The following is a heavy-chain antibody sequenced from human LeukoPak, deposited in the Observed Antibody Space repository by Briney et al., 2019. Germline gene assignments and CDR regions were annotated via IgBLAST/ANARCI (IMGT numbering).Heavy chain of an antibody. D-gene: IGHD1-26*01. CDR1: GASVSSASY. V-gene: IGHV4-61*01. CDR2: IYNGVNT. Sequence: SETLSLTCTVSGASVSSASYWTWIRQPPGKGVEWIAHIYNGVNTNCNPSLKSRVTISVDTSKNQFSLRLNSVTAADTAVYYCARSRAFNSGAFDPWGQGSLVTVSS. J-gene: IGHJ5*02. CDR3: ARSRAFNSGAFDP.